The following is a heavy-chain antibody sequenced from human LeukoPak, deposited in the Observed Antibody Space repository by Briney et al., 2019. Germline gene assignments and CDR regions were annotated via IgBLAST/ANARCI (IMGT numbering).Heavy chain of an antibody. D-gene: IGHD3-10*02. CDR3: ARGPPMSY. CDR2: INHSGSA. J-gene: IGHJ4*02. Sequence: SETLSLTCAVYGGSFSGYYWSWIRQPPGKGLEWIGEINHSGSANYNPSLKSRVTISVDTSKNQFSLKLSSVTAADTAVYYCARGPPMSYWGQGTLVTVSS. CDR1: GGSFSGYY. V-gene: IGHV4-34*01.